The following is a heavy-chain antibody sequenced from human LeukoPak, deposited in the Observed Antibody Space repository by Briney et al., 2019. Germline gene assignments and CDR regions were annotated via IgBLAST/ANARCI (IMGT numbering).Heavy chain of an antibody. V-gene: IGHV3-74*01. J-gene: IGHJ4*02. CDR1: GFTFNNCW. CDR2: IESDGSST. Sequence: GGSLRLSCAASGFTFNNCWMHWVRQAPGKGLEWVSRIESDGSSTRYADSVKGRFTISRDNAKNTLYLQMNSLRAEDTAVYYCARGVRGVNSYHFDYWGQGTLVTVSS. CDR3: ARGVRGVNSYHFDY. D-gene: IGHD3-10*01.